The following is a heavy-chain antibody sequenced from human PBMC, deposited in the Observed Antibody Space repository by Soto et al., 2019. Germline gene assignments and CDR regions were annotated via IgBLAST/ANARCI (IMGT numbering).Heavy chain of an antibody. CDR1: GGTFSSYA. J-gene: IGHJ6*02. Sequence: QVQLVQSGAEVKKPGSSVKVSCKASGGTFSSYAISWVRQAPGQGLEWMGGIIPIFATADYAQKFQGRVTITADESTSTAYMELSSLRCEDTAVYYCATHEIGHCISTSCYKGGYYYGMDVWGQGTTVTVSS. V-gene: IGHV1-69*12. CDR3: ATHEIGHCISTSCYKGGYYYGMDV. D-gene: IGHD2-2*02. CDR2: IIPIFATA.